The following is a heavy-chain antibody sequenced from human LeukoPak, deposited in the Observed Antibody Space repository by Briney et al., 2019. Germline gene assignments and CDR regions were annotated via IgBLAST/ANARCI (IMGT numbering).Heavy chain of an antibody. V-gene: IGHV3-23*01. CDR3: AKVGGADGGSCYFWVCEDRGFGAFDI. Sequence: PGGSLRLSCAASGFTFSNYAMNWVRQAPGKGLEWVSTISGSGGSTYYADSVKGRFTISRDNSKNTLYLQMNSLRAEDTAVYYCAKVGGADGGSCYFWVCEDRGFGAFDIWGQGTMVTVSS. D-gene: IGHD2-15*01. CDR1: GFTFSNYA. J-gene: IGHJ3*02. CDR2: ISGSGGST.